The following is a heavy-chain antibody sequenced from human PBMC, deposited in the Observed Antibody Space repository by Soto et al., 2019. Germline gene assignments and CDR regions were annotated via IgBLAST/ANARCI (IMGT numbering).Heavy chain of an antibody. V-gene: IGHV5-51*01. CDR1: GYSFTSYW. CDR3: ARLVRASRSRGEDAYGMDV. Sequence: EVQLVQSGAEVKKPGESLKISCKGSGYSFTSYWIGWVRQMPGKGLEWMGIIYPGDSDTRYSPSFQGQVTISADKSISTAYLQWSSLKASDTAMYYCARLVRASRSRGEDAYGMDVWGQGTTVTVSS. J-gene: IGHJ6*02. CDR2: IYPGDSDT. D-gene: IGHD3-10*01.